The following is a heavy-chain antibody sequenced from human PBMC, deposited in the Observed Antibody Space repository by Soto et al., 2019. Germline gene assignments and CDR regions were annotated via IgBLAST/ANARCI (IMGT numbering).Heavy chain of an antibody. J-gene: IGHJ4*02. Sequence: EVQLVESGGGLVKPVGSLRLSCAASGFNFSSYSMNWVRQAPGKGLEWVSSISSSSSYIHYADSVKGRFTISRDNAKNSLYLQMNSLRAEDTAVYYCATFTVTTYNTDYWGQGTLVTVSS. V-gene: IGHV3-21*01. D-gene: IGHD4-17*01. CDR2: ISSSSSYI. CDR1: GFNFSSYS. CDR3: ATFTVTTYNTDY.